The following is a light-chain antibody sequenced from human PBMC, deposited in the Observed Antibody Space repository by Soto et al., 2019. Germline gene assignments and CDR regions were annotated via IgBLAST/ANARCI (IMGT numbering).Light chain of an antibody. V-gene: IGKV3-11*01. J-gene: IGKJ2*01. Sequence: EIVLTQSPATLSLSPGERATLSCRASQSISSSLAWYQQKPGQAPRLLIYDASNRATGIPARFSGSGSGTDFTLPTSSLEPEDFAVYYCQQRSNRPLYTFGQGTKLEIK. CDR2: DAS. CDR3: QQRSNRPLYT. CDR1: QSISSS.